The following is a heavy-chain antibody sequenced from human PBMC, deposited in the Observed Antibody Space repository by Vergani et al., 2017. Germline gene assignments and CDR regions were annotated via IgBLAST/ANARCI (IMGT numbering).Heavy chain of an antibody. CDR2: IWYDGSNK. CDR3: ARWGNEKRLDS. D-gene: IGHD1-1*01. J-gene: IGHJ5*01. CDR1: GFTFSSHG. Sequence: QVQLVESEGGVVQPGRSLTLSCVASGFTFSSHGMHWVRQAPGKGLECVAVIWYDGSNKYYGDSVKGRFTISRDNSKNTLYLQMNSLRGEDTAVYYCARWGNEKRLDSWGQGTLVTVSS. V-gene: IGHV3-33*01.